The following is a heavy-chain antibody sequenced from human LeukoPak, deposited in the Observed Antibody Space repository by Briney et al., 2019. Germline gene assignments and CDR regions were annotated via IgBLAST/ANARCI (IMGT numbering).Heavy chain of an antibody. CDR1: GGSISSYY. CDR3: ARHIAVAGHRYFDY. V-gene: IGHV4-59*08. D-gene: IGHD6-19*01. J-gene: IGHJ4*02. Sequence: SETLSLTCTVSGGSISSYYWSWIRQPPGKGLEWIGYIYYSGSTNYNPSLKSRVTISVDTSKNQFSLKLSSVTAADTAVYYCARHIAVAGHRYFDYWGQGTLVTVSS. CDR2: IYYSGST.